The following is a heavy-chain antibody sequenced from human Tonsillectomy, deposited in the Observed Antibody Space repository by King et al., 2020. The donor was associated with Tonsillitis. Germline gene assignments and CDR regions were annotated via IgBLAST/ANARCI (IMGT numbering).Heavy chain of an antibody. CDR1: GFTFSSYS. V-gene: IGHV3-21*01. CDR3: ARVKLVLRYFDY. Sequence: QLVQSGGGLVKPGGSLRLSCAASGFTFSSYSMNWGRQAPGKGLEWVSSISSSNRYIYYSDSVKGRFTISRDNAKNSLYLQMNSLRAEDTAVYYCARVKLVLRYFDYWGQGTLVTVSS. D-gene: IGHD3-9*01. J-gene: IGHJ4*02. CDR2: ISSSNRYI.